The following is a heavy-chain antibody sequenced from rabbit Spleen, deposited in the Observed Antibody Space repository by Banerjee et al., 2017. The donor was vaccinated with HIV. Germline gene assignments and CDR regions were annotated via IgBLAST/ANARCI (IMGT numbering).Heavy chain of an antibody. CDR3: AREDDDYGDWNL. CDR1: GFSFSSSYY. CDR2: IYAGSSGST. Sequence: QEQLVESGGGLVQPEGSLTLTCTASGFSFSSSYYMCWVRQAPGKGLEWIACIYAGSSGSTYYATWAKGRFTISKTSSTTVTLQMTSLTAADTATYFCAREDDDYGDWNLWGPGTLVTVS. D-gene: IGHD2-1*01. V-gene: IGHV1S45*01. J-gene: IGHJ4*01.